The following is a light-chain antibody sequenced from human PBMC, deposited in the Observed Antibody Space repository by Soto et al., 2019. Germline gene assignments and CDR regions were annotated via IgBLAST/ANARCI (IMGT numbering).Light chain of an antibody. Sequence: SYELTQPPSVSVAPGKTARITCGGNNIGSKSVHWYQQKPGQAPVVVIYHDSDRPSGIPERFSGSNSGNTATLTISRVEAGDEADYYCQVWDSSSDHVVFGGGTQLTVL. CDR1: NIGSKS. J-gene: IGLJ2*01. CDR3: QVWDSSSDHVV. CDR2: HDS. V-gene: IGLV3-21*04.